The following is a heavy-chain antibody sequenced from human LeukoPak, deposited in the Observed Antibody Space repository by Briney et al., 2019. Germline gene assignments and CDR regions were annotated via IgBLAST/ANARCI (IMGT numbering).Heavy chain of an antibody. CDR2: ISGSGGST. J-gene: IGHJ4*02. CDR3: AKATMVRGDSPFDY. V-gene: IGHV3-23*01. Sequence: GGSLRLSCAASGFTFSSYAMSWVRQAPGKGLEWVSAISGSGGSTYNADSVKGRFTISRDNSKNTLYLQMNSLRAEDTAVYYCAKATMVRGDSPFDYWGQGTLVTVSS. CDR1: GFTFSSYA. D-gene: IGHD3-10*01.